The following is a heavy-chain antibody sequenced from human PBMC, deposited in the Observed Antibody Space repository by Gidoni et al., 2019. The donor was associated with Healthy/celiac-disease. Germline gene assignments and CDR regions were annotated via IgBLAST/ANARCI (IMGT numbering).Heavy chain of an antibody. J-gene: IGHJ5*02. V-gene: IGHV4-4*07. CDR1: GGSISSYY. CDR3: AREMKHKGGYSGYDIET. CDR2: IYTSGST. D-gene: IGHD5-12*01. Sequence: QVQLQESGPGLVKPSETLSLTCTVPGGSISSYYWSWIRQPAGKGLEWIGRIYTSGSTNYNPSLKSRVTMSVDTSKNQFSLKLSSVTAADTAVYYCAREMKHKGGYSGYDIETWGQGTLVTVSS.